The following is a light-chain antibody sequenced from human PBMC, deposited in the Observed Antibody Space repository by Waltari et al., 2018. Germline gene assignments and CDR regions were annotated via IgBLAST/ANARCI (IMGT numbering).Light chain of an antibody. CDR1: SSNIGGFRF. J-gene: IGLJ2*01. V-gene: IGLV2-8*01. Sequence: SASGSLGQSVTISCTGTSSNIGGFRFVSWYQQHPGKAPKLIIFEVNKRPSGVPDRFSGSKSGNTASLTVSGLQPEDEAEYFCSSFAGFNNVIFGVGTKVTVL. CDR3: SSFAGFNNVI. CDR2: EVN.